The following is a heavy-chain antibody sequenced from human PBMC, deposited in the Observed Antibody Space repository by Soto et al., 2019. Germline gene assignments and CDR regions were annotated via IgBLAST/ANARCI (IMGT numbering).Heavy chain of an antibody. CDR3: ARDLAIVPATHPRLENYGMDV. CDR2: ISPYNGHT. V-gene: IGHV1-18*01. J-gene: IGHJ6*02. Sequence: QVQLVQSAAEVKKPGASVKVSCKASGYSFTSYGISWVRRAPGQGLEWMGWISPYNGHTQFVERFQGRVTMTTDTSAKTAYIALRNLRSDETAHYYCARDLAIVPATHPRLENYGMDVWGQGTTVIVSS. CDR1: GYSFTSYG. D-gene: IGHD2-2*01.